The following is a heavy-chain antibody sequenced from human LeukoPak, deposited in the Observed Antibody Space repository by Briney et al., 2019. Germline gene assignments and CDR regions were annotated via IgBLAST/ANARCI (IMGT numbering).Heavy chain of an antibody. D-gene: IGHD6-13*01. CDR3: ARGTKYSSSWYGFDY. J-gene: IGHJ4*02. Sequence: ASVRVSCKASGYTFTGYYMHWVRQAPGQGLEWMGRINPNSGGTNYAQKFQGRVTMTRDTSISTAYMELRSLRSDDTAVYYCARGTKYSSSWYGFDYWGQGTLVTVSS. CDR2: INPNSGGT. V-gene: IGHV1-2*06. CDR1: GYTFTGYY.